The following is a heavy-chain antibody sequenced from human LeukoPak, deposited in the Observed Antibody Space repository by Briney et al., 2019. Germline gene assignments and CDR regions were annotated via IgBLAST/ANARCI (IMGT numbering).Heavy chain of an antibody. D-gene: IGHD2-2*01. Sequence: GGSLRLSCAASGFTFYSDWMTWVRQAPGKGLEWVANINPDGSQKYYVDSVKGRFTISRDDAKNSLSLQMNSLRAEDTALYYCARHDCTSANCPLDYWGQGTLVAVSS. J-gene: IGHJ4*02. V-gene: IGHV3-7*03. CDR2: INPDGSQK. CDR1: GFTFYSDW. CDR3: ARHDCTSANCPLDY.